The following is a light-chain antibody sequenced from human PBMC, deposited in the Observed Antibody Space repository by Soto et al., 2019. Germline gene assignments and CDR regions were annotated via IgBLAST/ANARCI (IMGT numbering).Light chain of an antibody. J-gene: IGLJ2*01. CDR3: SSYTTTTTVLL. CDR1: SSDVGGENY. Sequence: QSALTQSASVSGSPGQSIAISCTGTSSDVGGENYVSWYQHHPGKAPKLMIYEVSNRPSGVSNRFSGSKSGNTASLTISGLQPEDEGDYYCSSYTTTTTVLLFGGGTKLTVL. CDR2: EVS. V-gene: IGLV2-14*01.